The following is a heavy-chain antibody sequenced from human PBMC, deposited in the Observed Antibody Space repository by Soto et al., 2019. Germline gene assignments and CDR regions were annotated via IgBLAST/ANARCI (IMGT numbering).Heavy chain of an antibody. D-gene: IGHD2-15*01. CDR3: ARAPVAATPLRHAFDI. V-gene: IGHV1-69*01. CDR1: GGTFSSYA. CDR2: IIPIFGTA. J-gene: IGHJ3*02. Sequence: QVQLVQSGAEVKKPGSSVKVSCKASGGTFSSYAISWVRQAPGQGLEGMGGIIPIFGTANYAQKFQGRVTITADESTSTAYMELSSLRSEDTAVYYCARAPVAATPLRHAFDIWGQGTMVTVSS.